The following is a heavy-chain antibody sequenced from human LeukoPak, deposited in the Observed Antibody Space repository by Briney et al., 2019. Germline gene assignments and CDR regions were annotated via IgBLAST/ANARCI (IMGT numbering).Heavy chain of an antibody. V-gene: IGHV4-59*01. D-gene: IGHD1-1*01. CDR2: IYYSGST. J-gene: IGHJ4*02. CDR3: ARRLATTGRYYFDY. Sequence: SETLSLTCTVSGGSISSYYWSWIRQPPGKGLEWIGYIYYSGSTNYNPSLKSRVTISVDTSKNQFSLKLSSVTAADTAVYYCARRLATTGRYYFDYWGQGALVTVSS. CDR1: GGSISSYY.